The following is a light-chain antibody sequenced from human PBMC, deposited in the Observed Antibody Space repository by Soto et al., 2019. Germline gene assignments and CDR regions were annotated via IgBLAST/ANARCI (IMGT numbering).Light chain of an antibody. J-gene: IGKJ3*01. CDR2: RAS. CDR1: QSISSW. Sequence: DIQMTQSPSTLSASVGDRVTITCRASQSISSWLAWYQQKPGKAPKLLIYRASSLESGVPSRFSGSGSGTGFTLTISSLQPDDFATDYCQQYNSYLLTFGPGTTVDIK. CDR3: QQYNSYLLT. V-gene: IGKV1-5*03.